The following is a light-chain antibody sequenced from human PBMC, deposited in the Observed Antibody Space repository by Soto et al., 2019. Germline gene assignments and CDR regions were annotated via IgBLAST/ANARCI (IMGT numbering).Light chain of an antibody. CDR1: QSGSSSY. CDR2: AAS. V-gene: IGKV3-20*01. Sequence: EIVLTQSPGTLSLSPGEGATLSCRASQSGSSSYLAWFQQKPGQAPRILIYAASSRATGVPDRFSGSGSGTDFTLTISRLEPEDCAVYYCQQYGTSPYTFGQGTKLEIK. J-gene: IGKJ2*01. CDR3: QQYGTSPYT.